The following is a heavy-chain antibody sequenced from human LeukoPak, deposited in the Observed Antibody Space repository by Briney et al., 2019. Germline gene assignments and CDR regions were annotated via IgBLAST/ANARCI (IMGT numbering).Heavy chain of an antibody. CDR2: INSDGSST. CDR3: ASMLPQFPFDY. CDR1: GFTFSSYW. Sequence: GGSLRLSCAASGFTFSSYWMHWVRQAPGKGLVWVSRINSDGSSTSYADSVKGRFTISRDNAKNTLYLQMNSLRAEDTAVYYCASMLPQFPFDYWGQGTLVTASS. D-gene: IGHD3-16*01. V-gene: IGHV3-74*01. J-gene: IGHJ4*02.